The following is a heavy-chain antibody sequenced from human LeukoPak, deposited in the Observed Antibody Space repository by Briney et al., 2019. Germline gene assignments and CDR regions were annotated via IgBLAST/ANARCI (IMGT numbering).Heavy chain of an antibody. CDR1: GFTFSSYA. CDR3: AEVSGFFDRGIL. Sequence: GGSLRLSCAASGFTFSSYAMSWVRQAPGKGLEWVSAISGSGGSTYYADSAKGRFTISRDNSKNTLYLQMNSLRAEDTAVYYCAEVSGFFDRGILWGQGTLVTVSS. V-gene: IGHV3-23*01. CDR2: ISGSGGST. D-gene: IGHD3/OR15-3a*01. J-gene: IGHJ4*02.